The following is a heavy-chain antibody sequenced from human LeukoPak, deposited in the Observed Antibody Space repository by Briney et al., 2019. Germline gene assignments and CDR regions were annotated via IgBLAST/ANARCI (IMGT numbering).Heavy chain of an antibody. J-gene: IGHJ3*02. Sequence: GGSLRLSCAASGFTFSSYAMHWVRQAPGKGLEWVAVISYDGSNKYYADSVKGRFTISRDNSKNTLYLQMNSLRAEDTAAYYCARVAQQLVRGHDAFDIWGQGTMVTVSS. V-gene: IGHV3-30-3*01. D-gene: IGHD6-13*01. CDR1: GFTFSSYA. CDR2: ISYDGSNK. CDR3: ARVAQQLVRGHDAFDI.